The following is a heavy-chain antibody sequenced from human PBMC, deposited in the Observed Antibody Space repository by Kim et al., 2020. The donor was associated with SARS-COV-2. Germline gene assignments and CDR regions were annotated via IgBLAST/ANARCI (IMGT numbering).Heavy chain of an antibody. V-gene: IGHV1-46*01. D-gene: IGHD3-3*01. CDR3: ARDQPYYDFWSGPPGYGMYV. J-gene: IGHJ6*02. Sequence: ASVKVSCKASGYTFTSYYMHWVRQAPGQGLEWMGIINPSGGSTSYAQKFQGRVTMTRDTSTSTVYMELSSLRSEDTAVYYCARDQPYYDFWSGPPGYGMYVWGQGTTVTVSS. CDR1: GYTFTSYY. CDR2: INPSGGST.